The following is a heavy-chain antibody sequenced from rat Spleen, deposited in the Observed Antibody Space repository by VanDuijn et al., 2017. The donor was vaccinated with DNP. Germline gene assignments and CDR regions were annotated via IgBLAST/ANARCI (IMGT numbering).Heavy chain of an antibody. V-gene: IGHV5S13*01. D-gene: IGHD4-3*01. Sequence: EVQLVESGGGLVQPGRSLKLSCAASGFTFSKYGMAWVRQAPTKGLEWVASISTVGDNAYYRDSVKGRFTISRDNAKNTQYLQMDSLRSEDTATYYCAKNSGYYFDYWGQGVMVTVSS. CDR1: GFTFSKYG. CDR2: ISTVGDNA. J-gene: IGHJ2*01. CDR3: AKNSGYYFDY.